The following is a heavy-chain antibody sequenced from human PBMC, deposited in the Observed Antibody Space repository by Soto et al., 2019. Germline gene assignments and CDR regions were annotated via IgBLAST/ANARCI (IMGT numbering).Heavy chain of an antibody. J-gene: IGHJ4*02. CDR2: ISSTSNTI. CDR1: GFTFSTYS. Sequence: EVQLVESGGGLVQPGGSLRLSCAASGFTFSTYSMSWVRQAPGKGLEWVSYISSTSNTIYYADSVKGRFTISRDNAKNSLYLHMNSLSAEDKAVYYCARDRGCSGGICYRDLGYWGQGTLVTVSS. V-gene: IGHV3-48*01. D-gene: IGHD2-15*01. CDR3: ARDRGCSGGICYRDLGY.